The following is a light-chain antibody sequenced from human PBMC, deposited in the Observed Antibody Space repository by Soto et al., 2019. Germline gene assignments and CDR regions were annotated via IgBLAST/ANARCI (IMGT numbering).Light chain of an antibody. CDR1: QSVTTY. CDR2: DAS. V-gene: IGKV3-11*01. Sequence: EVVLTQSPATLSLSPGERATLSCTASQSVTTYLAWYQQKPGQAPRLLIYDASTRATGIPARFSGSGSGTDFTLTISSLEPEGFAVYYCQQRSNWPPGVTFGPGTKVDIK. CDR3: QQRSNWPPGVT. J-gene: IGKJ3*01.